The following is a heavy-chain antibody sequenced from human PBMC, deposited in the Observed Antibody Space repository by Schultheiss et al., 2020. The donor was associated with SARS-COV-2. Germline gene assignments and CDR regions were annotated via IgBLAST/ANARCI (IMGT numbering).Heavy chain of an antibody. D-gene: IGHD3-9*01. Sequence: SETLSLTCAVYGGSFSSYYWSWIRQPAGKGLEWIGRIYTSGSTNYNPSLKSRVTISVDTSKNQFSLKLSSVTAADTAVYYCARARYIGAFDYWGQGTLVTVSS. CDR2: IYTSGST. V-gene: IGHV4-59*10. J-gene: IGHJ4*02. CDR1: GGSFSSYY. CDR3: ARARYIGAFDY.